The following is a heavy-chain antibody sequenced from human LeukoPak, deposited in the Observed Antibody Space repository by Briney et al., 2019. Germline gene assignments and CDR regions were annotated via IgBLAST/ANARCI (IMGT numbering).Heavy chain of an antibody. J-gene: IGHJ5*02. CDR3: ARGLKGSSSFDP. V-gene: IGHV1-8*01. CDR1: GYTFTSYD. CDR2: MNPNSGNT. D-gene: IGHD6-13*01. Sequence: ASVKVSCKASGYTFTSYDINRVRQATGQGLEWMGWMNPNSGNTGYAQKFQGRVTMTRNTSISTAYMELSSLRSEDTAVYYCARGLKGSSSFDPWGQGTLVTVSS.